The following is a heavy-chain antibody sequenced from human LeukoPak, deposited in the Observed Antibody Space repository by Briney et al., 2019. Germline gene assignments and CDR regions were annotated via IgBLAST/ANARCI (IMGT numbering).Heavy chain of an antibody. Sequence: SVKVSCKASGGTFSSYAISWVRQAPGQGLEWMGGIIPIFGTANYAQKFQGRVTITTDESTSTAYMELSSLRSEDTAAYYCAVYYDPQLDYYYYMDVWGKGTTVTVSS. CDR3: AVYYDPQLDYYYYMDV. CDR1: GGTFSSYA. J-gene: IGHJ6*03. V-gene: IGHV1-69*05. CDR2: IIPIFGTA. D-gene: IGHD3-3*01.